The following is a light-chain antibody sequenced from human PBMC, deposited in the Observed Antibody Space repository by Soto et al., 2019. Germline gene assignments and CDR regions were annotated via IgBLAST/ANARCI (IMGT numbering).Light chain of an antibody. CDR3: QHYNSYPWT. CDR2: SAS. CDR1: QSISTW. J-gene: IGKJ1*01. Sequence: DIQMTQSPATLSASVGERVTITCRASQSISTWLAWYQQKAGKAPKLLIYSASSLESGVPSRFSGSGSGTEFTLTINSLQPDDFATYYCQHYNSYPWTFGQGTKVDIK. V-gene: IGKV1-5*03.